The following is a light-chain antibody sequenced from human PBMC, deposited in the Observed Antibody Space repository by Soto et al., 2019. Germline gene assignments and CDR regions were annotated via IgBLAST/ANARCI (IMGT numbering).Light chain of an antibody. Sequence: QSALTQPPSASGSTGQAVTISCTGNNRDVCAYNYVSWYQQLPGKAPLLIIYAVSTRPSGVPDRFSGSKSGNTASLTVSGLQAEDEADYYCTSYAGTYSFFYVFGTGTKVTVL. J-gene: IGLJ1*01. CDR3: TSYAGTYSFFYV. V-gene: IGLV2-8*01. CDR1: NRDVCAYNY. CDR2: AVS.